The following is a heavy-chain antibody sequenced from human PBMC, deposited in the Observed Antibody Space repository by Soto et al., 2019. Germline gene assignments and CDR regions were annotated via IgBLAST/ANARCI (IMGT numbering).Heavy chain of an antibody. CDR3: AREGSSSWSGDYGMDV. Sequence: SETLSLTCTVSGGSISSYYWSWIRQPPGKGLEWIGYIYYSGSTNYNPSLKSRVTMSVDTSNNQFSLKLNSVTAADTAVYYCAREGSSSWSGDYGMDVWGQGTTVTVSS. D-gene: IGHD6-13*01. J-gene: IGHJ6*02. CDR2: IYYSGST. V-gene: IGHV4-59*01. CDR1: GGSISSYY.